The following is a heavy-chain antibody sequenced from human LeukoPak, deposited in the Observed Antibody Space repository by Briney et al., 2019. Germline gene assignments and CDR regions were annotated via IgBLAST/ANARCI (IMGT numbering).Heavy chain of an antibody. V-gene: IGHV3-9*01. Sequence: SGGSLRLSCAASGFTFDDYAMHWVRQAPGKGLEWVSGISWNSGSIGYADSVKGRFTISRDNAQNSLYLQMNSLTAEDTALYYCENDKTYYYDSSGPFDPWGQGTLVTVSS. CDR2: ISWNSGSI. J-gene: IGHJ5*02. D-gene: IGHD3-22*01. CDR1: GFTFDDYA. CDR3: ENDKTYYYDSSGPFDP.